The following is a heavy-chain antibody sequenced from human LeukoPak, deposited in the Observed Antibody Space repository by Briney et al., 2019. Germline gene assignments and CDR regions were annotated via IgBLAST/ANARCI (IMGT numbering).Heavy chain of an antibody. CDR3: AKGRYRGIDYFDY. D-gene: IGHD3-16*01. Sequence: GGSLRLSCAAPGFTFSSCAMSCVRQAPGEGLGWGSGVSGSGGSTYYADCVKGRFTISRDNSKNKLYLQMNSLRAEDTAVYYCAKGRYRGIDYFDYWGQGTLVTLSS. V-gene: IGHV3-23*01. CDR2: VSGSGGST. J-gene: IGHJ4*02. CDR1: GFTFSSCA.